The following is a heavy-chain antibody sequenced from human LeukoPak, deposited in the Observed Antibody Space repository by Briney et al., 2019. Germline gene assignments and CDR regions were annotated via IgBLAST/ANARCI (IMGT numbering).Heavy chain of an antibody. CDR1: GGSFSGYY. CDR3: ARGPLGGVKLLWFGESPALYYYYGMDV. D-gene: IGHD3-10*01. J-gene: IGHJ6*02. Sequence: PSETLSLTFAVYGGSFSGYYWSWIRQPPGKGLEWIGEINHSGSTNYNPSLKSRVTISVDTSKNQFSLKLSSVTAADTAVYYCARGPLGGVKLLWFGESPALYYYYGMDVWGQGTTVTVSS. V-gene: IGHV4-34*01. CDR2: INHSGST.